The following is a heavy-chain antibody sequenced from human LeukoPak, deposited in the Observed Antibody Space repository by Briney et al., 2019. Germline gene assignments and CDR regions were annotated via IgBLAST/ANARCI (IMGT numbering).Heavy chain of an antibody. CDR1: GGTFGNYA. D-gene: IGHD3-16*01. J-gene: IGHJ4*02. V-gene: IGHV1-69*04. CDR2: IIPNVDIR. Sequence: SVKVSCKASGGTFGNYAVSWVRQAPGQGLEWMGRIIPNVDIRNYEQKFQGRVTITEDESTSTVYLELTTLRSDDTAVYYCAREDQGDGPICGDFEFWGQGTLVTVSS. CDR3: AREDQGDGPICGDFEF.